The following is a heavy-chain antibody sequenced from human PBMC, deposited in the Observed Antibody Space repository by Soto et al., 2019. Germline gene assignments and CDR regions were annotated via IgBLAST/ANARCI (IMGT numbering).Heavy chain of an antibody. CDR3: ANHNKWYGWLVEFDY. CDR2: ISYDGSNK. J-gene: IGHJ4*02. Sequence: GGSLRLSCAASGFTFSSYGMHWVRQAPGKGLEWVAVISYDGSNKYYADSVKGRFTISRDNSKNTLYLQMNSLRAEDTAVYYCANHNKWYGWLVEFDYWGQGTLVTVSS. CDR1: GFTFSSYG. D-gene: IGHD6-19*01. V-gene: IGHV3-30*18.